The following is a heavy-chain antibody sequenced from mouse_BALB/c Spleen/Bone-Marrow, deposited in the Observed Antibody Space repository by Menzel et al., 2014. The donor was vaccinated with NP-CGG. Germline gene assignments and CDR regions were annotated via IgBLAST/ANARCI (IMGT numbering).Heavy chain of an antibody. CDR2: IYPGDGDI. V-gene: IGHV1-82*01. CDR1: GHAFSSSW. J-gene: IGHJ4*01. D-gene: IGHD2-3*01. CDR3: ARSDGYRVMDY. Sequence: VQLQESGPELVKPGASVKISCKASGHAFSSSWVNWVKQRPGQGLEWIGRIYPGDGDIYYNGKFKGRATLTADKSSSTAYMQLSSLTSVDSAVYFCARSDGYRVMDYWGQGTSVTVSS.